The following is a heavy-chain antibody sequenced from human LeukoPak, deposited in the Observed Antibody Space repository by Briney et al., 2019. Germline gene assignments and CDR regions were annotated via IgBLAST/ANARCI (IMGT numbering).Heavy chain of an antibody. J-gene: IGHJ5*02. D-gene: IGHD3-10*01. CDR1: GFTFSSYG. CDR3: AHMVRGVTSLRDNWFDP. Sequence: GGSLRLSCAASGFTFSSYGMSWVRQAPGKGLEWVSAISGSGGSTYYADSVKGRFTISRDNSKNTLYLQMNSLRAEDTAVYYCAHMVRGVTSLRDNWFDPWGQGTLVTVSS. V-gene: IGHV3-23*01. CDR2: ISGSGGST.